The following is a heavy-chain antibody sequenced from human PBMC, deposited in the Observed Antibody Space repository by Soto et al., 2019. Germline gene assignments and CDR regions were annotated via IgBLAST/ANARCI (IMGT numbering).Heavy chain of an antibody. CDR1: GFTFSSYS. V-gene: IGHV3-48*01. D-gene: IGHD2-8*01. CDR3: ARETDCTNGVCYPRRFDP. Sequence: EVQLVESGGGLVQPGGSLRLSCAASGFTFSSYSMNWVRQAPWKGLEWVSYISSSSSTIYYADSVKGRFTISRDNAKTSQYLQMNSLRAEETAVYYCARETDCTNGVCYPRRFDPWGQGNLVTVSS. CDR2: ISSSSSTI. J-gene: IGHJ5*02.